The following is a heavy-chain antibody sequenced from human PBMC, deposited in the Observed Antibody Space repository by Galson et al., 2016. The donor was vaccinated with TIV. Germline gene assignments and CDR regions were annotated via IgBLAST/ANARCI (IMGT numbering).Heavy chain of an antibody. Sequence: TVSGGSIKSGGYFWSWIRQHPGKALEWIGYIHSSGSTFYNPSLRSRVTISLDTSRDNFSLRLNSVTAADTAVYYCARRSSGFDAFDIWGPGTLVTVSP. CDR2: IHSSGST. CDR1: GGSIKSGGYF. CDR3: ARRSSGFDAFDI. J-gene: IGHJ3*02. D-gene: IGHD3-22*01. V-gene: IGHV4-31*02.